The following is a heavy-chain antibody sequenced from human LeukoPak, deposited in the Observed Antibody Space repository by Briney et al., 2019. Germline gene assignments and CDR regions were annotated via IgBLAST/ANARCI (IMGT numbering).Heavy chain of an antibody. D-gene: IGHD1-26*01. CDR3: ARDRYSGSYYYYYYYYMDV. Sequence: GASAKVSCKASGYTFTKSYIHWVRQAPGQGLEWMGWISAYNGNTNYAQKLQGRVTMTTDTSTSTAYMELRSLRSDDTAVYYCARDRYSGSYYYYYYYYMDVWGKGTTVTISS. CDR2: ISAYNGNT. J-gene: IGHJ6*03. CDR1: GYTFTKSY. V-gene: IGHV1-18*04.